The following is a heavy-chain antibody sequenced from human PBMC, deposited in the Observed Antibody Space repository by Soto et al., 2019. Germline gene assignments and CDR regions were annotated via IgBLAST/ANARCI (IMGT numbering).Heavy chain of an antibody. Sequence: GGSLRLSCAASGFTFSSYGMHWVRQAPGKGLEWVAVISYDGSNKYYAHSVKGRFTISRDNSKNTLYLHMNSLRAEDTAVYYCAKVGYTAAYFDYWGQGTLVTVSS. V-gene: IGHV3-30*18. D-gene: IGHD2-2*02. CDR3: AKVGYTAAYFDY. J-gene: IGHJ4*02. CDR1: GFTFSSYG. CDR2: ISYDGSNK.